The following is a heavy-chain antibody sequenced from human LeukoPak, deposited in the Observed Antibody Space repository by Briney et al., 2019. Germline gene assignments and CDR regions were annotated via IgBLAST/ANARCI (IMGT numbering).Heavy chain of an antibody. V-gene: IGHV4-31*03. CDR2: IYYSGST. Sequence: SETLSLTCTVSGGSISSGGYYWSWIRQHPGKGLEWIGYIYYSGSTYYNPSLKSRVTISVDTSKNQFSLKLSSVTAADTAVYYCARVKVVPAAMALLAANYYYGMDVWGQGTTVTVSS. CDR1: GGSISSGGYY. J-gene: IGHJ6*02. D-gene: IGHD2-2*01. CDR3: ARVKVVPAAMALLAANYYYGMDV.